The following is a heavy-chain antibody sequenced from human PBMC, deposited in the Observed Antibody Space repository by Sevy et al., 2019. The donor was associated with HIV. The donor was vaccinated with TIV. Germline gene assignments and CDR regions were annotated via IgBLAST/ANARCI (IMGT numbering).Heavy chain of an antibody. CDR1: GFTFSKSG. CDR3: AKKGGPGYSYVYDH. Sequence: GGSLRLSCVASGFTFSKSGMSWVRQAPGKGLEWVSSVAGSGGDTNYADSLKGRFSISRDNSRNTLYLQMDSLRAEDTAVYYCAKKGGPGYSYVYDHWGQGTLVTVSS. CDR2: VAGSGGDT. J-gene: IGHJ4*02. V-gene: IGHV3-23*01. D-gene: IGHD5-18*01.